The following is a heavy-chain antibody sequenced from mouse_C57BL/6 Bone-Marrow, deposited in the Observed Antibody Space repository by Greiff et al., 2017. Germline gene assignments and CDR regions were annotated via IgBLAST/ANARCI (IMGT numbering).Heavy chain of an antibody. J-gene: IGHJ3*01. CDR2: ISSGGSYT. CDR3: ARGEHYGSSPFAY. V-gene: IGHV5-6*01. D-gene: IGHD1-1*01. CDR1: GFTFSSYG. Sequence: EVQGVESGGDLVKPGGSLKLSCAASGFTFSSYGMSWVRQTPDKRLEWVATISSGGSYTYYPDSVKGRFTISRSNAKNTLYLQMSSLKYEDTAMYYWARGEHYGSSPFAYWGQGTLVTVSA.